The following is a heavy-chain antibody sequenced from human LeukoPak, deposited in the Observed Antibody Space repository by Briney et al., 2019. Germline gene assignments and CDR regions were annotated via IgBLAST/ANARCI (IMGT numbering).Heavy chain of an antibody. CDR1: GFTFSGHA. J-gene: IGHJ6*02. Sequence: GGSLRLSCGASGFTFSGHAMTWVRQAPGKGLEWVSAISISGDTTYYADAVKGRFTISRDNSKNTLYLQMNSLRADDTAIYYCARNQQLGGHSYYYYGMDVWGQGTTVTVSS. V-gene: IGHV3-23*01. CDR3: ARNQQLGGHSYYYYGMDV. D-gene: IGHD3-16*01. CDR2: ISISGDTT.